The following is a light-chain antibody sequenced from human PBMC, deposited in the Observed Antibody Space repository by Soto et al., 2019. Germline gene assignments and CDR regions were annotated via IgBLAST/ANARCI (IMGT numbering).Light chain of an antibody. Sequence: EIVLTQSPGTLSLSPGERATLSCRASQSIDSNYLGWYQQKPGQTPRLLIYGASSRTTGIPDRFSGSGSGTVFTLTISRLEPEDFAVYYCQHYGTSPGTFGQGTKVEIK. CDR1: QSIDSNY. CDR2: GAS. CDR3: QHYGTSPGT. V-gene: IGKV3-20*01. J-gene: IGKJ1*01.